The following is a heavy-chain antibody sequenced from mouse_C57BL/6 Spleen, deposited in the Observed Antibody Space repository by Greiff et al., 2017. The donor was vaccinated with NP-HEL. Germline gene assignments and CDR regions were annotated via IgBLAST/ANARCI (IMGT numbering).Heavy chain of an antibody. J-gene: IGHJ2*01. V-gene: IGHV5-4*01. CDR2: ISDGGSYT. Sequence: EVKLVESGGGLVKPGGSLKLSCAASGFTFSSYAMSWVRQTPEKRLEWVATISDGGSYTYYPDNVKGRFTISRDNAKNNLYLQMSHLKSEDTAMYYCAREADGSSPYYFDYWGQGTTLTVSS. D-gene: IGHD1-1*01. CDR3: AREADGSSPYYFDY. CDR1: GFTFSSYA.